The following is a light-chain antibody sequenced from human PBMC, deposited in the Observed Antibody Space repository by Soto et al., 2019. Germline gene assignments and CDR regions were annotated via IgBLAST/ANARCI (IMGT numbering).Light chain of an antibody. CDR1: QSISSN. Sequence: EIVMTQSPATLSMSPGERATLSCRASQSISSNLAWYQQKPGQAPRLLIYGASNRATGIPARFSGGGSETEYTLTISSLQSEDFAVYYCQQYDNWPPTYTFGQGTKLETK. CDR2: GAS. J-gene: IGKJ2*01. V-gene: IGKV3-15*01. CDR3: QQYDNWPPTYT.